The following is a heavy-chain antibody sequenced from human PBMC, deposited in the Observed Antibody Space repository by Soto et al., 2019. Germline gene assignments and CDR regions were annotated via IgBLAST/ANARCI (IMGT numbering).Heavy chain of an antibody. J-gene: IGHJ6*03. CDR3: ARRGYDFWSGYYFRYYYYYMDV. CDR1: GGSISSSSYY. CDR2: IYYSGST. V-gene: IGHV4-39*01. Sequence: QLQLQESGPGLVKPSETLSLTCTVSGGSISSSSYYWGWIRQPPGKGLEWIGSIYYSGSTYYNPYLKSRVTIAVDTAKNQFSLKLSSVTAADTAVYYCARRGYDFWSGYYFRYYYYYMDVWGKGTTVTVSS. D-gene: IGHD3-3*01.